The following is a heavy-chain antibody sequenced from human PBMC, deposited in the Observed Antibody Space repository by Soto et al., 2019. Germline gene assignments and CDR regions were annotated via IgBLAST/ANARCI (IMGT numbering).Heavy chain of an antibody. J-gene: IGHJ6*02. CDR3: ARERYQVISDGMDV. Sequence: QVQLVQSGADVKTPGASVRVSCKASGYTFTGYYVHWVREAPGQGLEWMGWINPETDGTSYAQKFQGRVTLSRDTSINAAGLELSRLRFADAAVYFCARERYQVISDGMDVWGQGTTVTVSS. D-gene: IGHD2-2*01. CDR2: INPETDGT. CDR1: GYTFTGYY. V-gene: IGHV1-2*02.